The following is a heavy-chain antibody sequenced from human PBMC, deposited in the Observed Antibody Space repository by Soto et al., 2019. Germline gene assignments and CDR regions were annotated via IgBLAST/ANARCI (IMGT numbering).Heavy chain of an antibody. D-gene: IGHD4-4*01. CDR3: ARPSNNYVAH. J-gene: IGHJ4*02. CDR2: IFPIDSDT. V-gene: IGHV5-51*01. Sequence: PGESLKISCKGSGYTFTRNWIGWVRQMPGKGLEWMGIIFPIDSDTRYSPSSQGQVTISADNSISTAYLQWNSLKASDTAMYYCARPSNNYVAHWGQGTLVTVSS. CDR1: GYTFTRNW.